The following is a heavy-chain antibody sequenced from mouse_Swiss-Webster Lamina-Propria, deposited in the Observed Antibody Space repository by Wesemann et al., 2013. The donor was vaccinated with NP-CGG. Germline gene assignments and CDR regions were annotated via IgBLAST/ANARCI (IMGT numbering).Heavy chain of an antibody. CDR2: INTYTGEP. CDR1: GYTFTNYG. D-gene: IGHD2-1*01. CDR3: ARHGNWFAY. Sequence: QIQLVQSGPELKKPGETVKISCKASGYTFTNYGMNWVKQAPGKGLKWMGWINTYTGEPTYADDFKGRFAFSLETSASTAYLQINNLKNEDMATYFCARHGNWFAYWGQGTLVTVSA. V-gene: IGHV9-1*02. J-gene: IGHJ3*01.